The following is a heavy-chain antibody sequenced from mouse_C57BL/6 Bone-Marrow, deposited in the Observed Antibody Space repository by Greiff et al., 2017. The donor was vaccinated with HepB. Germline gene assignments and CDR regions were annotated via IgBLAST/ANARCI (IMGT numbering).Heavy chain of an antibody. Sequence: EVQLQQSVAELVRPGASVKLSCTASGFNIKNTYMHWVKQRPEQGLEWIGRIDPANGNTKYAPKFQGKDTITADTSTNTAYLQLSSLTSEDTAMYYCATFITTVVALDYWGQGTTLTVSS. CDR2: IDPANGNT. J-gene: IGHJ2*01. V-gene: IGHV14-3*01. CDR1: GFNIKNTY. D-gene: IGHD1-1*01. CDR3: ATFITTVVALDY.